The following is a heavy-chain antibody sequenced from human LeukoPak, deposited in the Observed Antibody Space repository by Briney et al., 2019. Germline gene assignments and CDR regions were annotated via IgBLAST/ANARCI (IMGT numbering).Heavy chain of an antibody. CDR3: ARDSVIRYYYDSSGYHWFDP. CDR1: GYTFTGFY. J-gene: IGHJ5*02. V-gene: IGHV1-18*04. CDR2: ISAYNGNT. D-gene: IGHD3-22*01. Sequence: GASVKVSCKASGYTFTGFYIHWVRQAPGQGLEWMGWISAYNGNTDYAQKLQGRVTMTTDTSTSTAYMELRSLRSDDTAVYYCARDSVIRYYYDSSGYHWFDPWGQGTLVTVSS.